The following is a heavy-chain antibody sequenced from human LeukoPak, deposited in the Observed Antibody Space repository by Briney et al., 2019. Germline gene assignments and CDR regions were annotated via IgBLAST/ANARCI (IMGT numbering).Heavy chain of an antibody. D-gene: IGHD3-22*01. CDR1: GGSISSYY. CDR3: ARGPYSYDSSGAFDI. V-gene: IGHV4-4*07. CDR2: ISSSGST. Sequence: PSETLSLTCTVSGGSISSYYWRWIRQPAGKGLEWIGRISSSGSTNYNPSLKSRVTISVDTSKNQFSLKLSSVTAADTAVYFCARGPYSYDSSGAFDIWGQGTMVTVSS. J-gene: IGHJ3*02.